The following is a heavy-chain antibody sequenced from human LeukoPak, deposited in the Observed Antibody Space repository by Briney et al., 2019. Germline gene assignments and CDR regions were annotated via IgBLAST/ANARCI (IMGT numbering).Heavy chain of an antibody. D-gene: IGHD3-10*01. V-gene: IGHV3-7*01. CDR2: IKKDASEK. Sequence: AGGSLRLSCAASGFTFSSYWMSWVRQAPGKGLEWVANIKKDASEKYYVDSVKGRFTISRDNAKNSLFLQMNSLRADDTAVYYCVGGPGYWGQGTLVTVSS. CDR3: VGGPGY. J-gene: IGHJ4*02. CDR1: GFTFSSYW.